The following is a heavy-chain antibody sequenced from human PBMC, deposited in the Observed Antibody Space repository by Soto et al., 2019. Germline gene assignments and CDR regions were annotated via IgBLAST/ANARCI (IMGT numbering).Heavy chain of an antibody. Sequence: QVQLVQSGAEVKKPGSSVKVSCKASGGTVSSYTISWVRQAPGQGLEWMGRIIPIPGIANYAQKFQGRVTINADKSTSTADMELSSLRSEDTAVYYCAALGSGSYYFYYWGQGTLVTVSS. V-gene: IGHV1-69*02. CDR3: AALGSGSYYFYY. CDR2: IIPIPGIA. D-gene: IGHD1-26*01. J-gene: IGHJ4*02. CDR1: GGTVSSYT.